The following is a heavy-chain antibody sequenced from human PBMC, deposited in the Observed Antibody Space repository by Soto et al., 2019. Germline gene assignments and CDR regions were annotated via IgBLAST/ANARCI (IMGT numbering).Heavy chain of an antibody. V-gene: IGHV4-39*01. CDR1: GGSISSSSYY. J-gene: IGHJ5*02. D-gene: IGHD1-26*01. CDR3: ARHRWELRLTTYNWFDP. Sequence: SETLSLTCTVSGGSISSSSYYWGWIRQPPGKGLEWIGSIYYSGSTYYNPSLKSRVTISVDTSKNQFSLKLSSVTAADTAVYYCARHRWELRLTTYNWFDPWGQGTLVTVSS. CDR2: IYYSGST.